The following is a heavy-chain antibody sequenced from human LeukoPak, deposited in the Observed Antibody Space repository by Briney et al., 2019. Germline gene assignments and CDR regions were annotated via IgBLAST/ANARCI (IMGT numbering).Heavy chain of an antibody. Sequence: GSLRLSCAASGFTFSNAWMSWVRQPPGKGLEWIGEMYHSGNTNYNPSLKSRAAISVDKSKNQLSLKLNSVTAADTAVYYCARDVGARLPGYWGQGILVTVSS. CDR1: GFTFSNAW. CDR2: MYHSGNT. CDR3: ARDVGARLPGY. D-gene: IGHD6-6*01. V-gene: IGHV4-4*02. J-gene: IGHJ4*02.